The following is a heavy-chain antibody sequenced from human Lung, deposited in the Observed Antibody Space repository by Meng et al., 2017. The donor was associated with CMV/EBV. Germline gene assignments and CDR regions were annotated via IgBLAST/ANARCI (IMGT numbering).Heavy chain of an antibody. CDR1: GYTFTSYY. Sequence: SVXVSXXASGYTFTSYYMHWVRQAPGQGLEWMGIINPSGGSTSYAQKFQGRVTMTRDTSTSTVYMELSSLRSEDTAVYYCARDGGEGHEYGMDVWGQGTTVXVSS. CDR2: INPSGGST. V-gene: IGHV1-46*01. CDR3: ARDGGEGHEYGMDV. D-gene: IGHD3-16*01. J-gene: IGHJ6*02.